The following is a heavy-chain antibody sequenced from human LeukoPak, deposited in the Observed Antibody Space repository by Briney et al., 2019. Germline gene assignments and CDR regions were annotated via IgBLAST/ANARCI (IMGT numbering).Heavy chain of an antibody. CDR3: AREVDYYDSSGGSAFDI. D-gene: IGHD3-22*01. V-gene: IGHV4-59*01. J-gene: IGHJ3*02. CDR2: IYYSGST. CDR1: GDSISPYY. Sequence: SETLSLTCSVSGDSISPYYWSWIRQPPGKGLEWIGYIYYSGSTNYNPSLKSRVTISVDTSKNQFSLKLSSVTAADTAVYYCAREVDYYDSSGGSAFDIWGQGTMVTVSS.